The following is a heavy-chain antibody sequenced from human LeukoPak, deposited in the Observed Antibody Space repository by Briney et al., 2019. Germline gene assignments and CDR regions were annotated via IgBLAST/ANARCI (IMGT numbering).Heavy chain of an antibody. CDR1: GYTFTSYD. D-gene: IGHD3-10*01. Sequence: GASVKVSCKASGYTFTSYDINWVRQATGQGLEWMGWMNPNSGNTGYAQKFQGRVTMTRNTSISTAYMELSSLRAEDTAVYYCASDGSVYYYGSGRFDYWGQGTLVTVSS. J-gene: IGHJ4*02. CDR2: MNPNSGNT. CDR3: ASDGSVYYYGSGRFDY. V-gene: IGHV1-8*01.